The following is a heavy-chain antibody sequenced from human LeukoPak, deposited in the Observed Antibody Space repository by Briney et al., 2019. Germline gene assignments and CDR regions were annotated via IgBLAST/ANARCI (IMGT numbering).Heavy chain of an antibody. CDR2: ISSSSSYI. V-gene: IGHV3-21*01. CDR3: ARAEGYSYGYEYAFDI. CDR1: GFTFSSYS. J-gene: IGHJ3*02. Sequence: GGSLRLSCAASGFTFSSYSMNWVRQAPGKGLEGVSSISSSSSYIYYADSVKGRFTISRDNAKNSLYLQMNSLRAEDTAVYYCARAEGYSYGYEYAFDIWGQGTMVTVSS. D-gene: IGHD5-18*01.